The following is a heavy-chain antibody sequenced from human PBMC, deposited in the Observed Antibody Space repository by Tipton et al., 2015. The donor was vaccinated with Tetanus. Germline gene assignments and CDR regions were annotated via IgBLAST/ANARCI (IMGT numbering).Heavy chain of an antibody. J-gene: IGHJ4*02. CDR2: IYYSGST. CDR1: GGSISSYY. V-gene: IGHV4-59*01. Sequence: TLSLTCTVSGGSISSYYWSWIRQPPGKGLEWIGYIYYSGSTNYNPSLKSRVTISVDTSKNQFSLKLSSVTAADTAMYYCARAGGGSWGNFDYWGQGTLVTVSS. CDR3: ARAGGGSWGNFDY. D-gene: IGHD6-13*01.